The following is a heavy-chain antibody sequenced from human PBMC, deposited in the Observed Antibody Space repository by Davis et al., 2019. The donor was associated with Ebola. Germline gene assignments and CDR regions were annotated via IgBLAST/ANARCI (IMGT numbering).Heavy chain of an antibody. J-gene: IGHJ4*02. CDR2: ISSSSSTI. D-gene: IGHD1-26*01. CDR1: GFTFSSYW. Sequence: GESLKISCAASGFTFSSYWMSWVRQAPGKGLEWVSYISSSSSTIYYADSVKGRFTISRDNAKNSLYLQMNSLRDEDTAVYYCARDERGPRVGATRPFDYWGQGTLVTVSS. CDR3: ARDERGPRVGATRPFDY. V-gene: IGHV3-48*02.